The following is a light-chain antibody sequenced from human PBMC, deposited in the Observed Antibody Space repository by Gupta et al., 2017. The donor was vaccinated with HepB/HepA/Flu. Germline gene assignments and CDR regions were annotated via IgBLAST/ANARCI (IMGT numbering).Light chain of an antibody. CDR1: SSDVGCYNY. V-gene: IGLV2-14*03. J-gene: IGLJ2*01. CDR2: DVS. Sequence: QSALTQPASVSGSPGQSITISCTGTSSDVGCYNYVSWYQQHPGKAPKLMIYDVSNRPSGVSNRFSGSKSGNTASLTISGLQAEDEADYYCSSYTSSSLVFGGGTKLTVL. CDR3: SSYTSSSLV.